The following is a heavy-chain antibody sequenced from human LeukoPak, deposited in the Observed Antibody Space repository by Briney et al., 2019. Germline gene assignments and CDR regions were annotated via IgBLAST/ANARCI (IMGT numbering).Heavy chain of an antibody. J-gene: IGHJ3*02. CDR1: GGTFSSYA. V-gene: IGHV1-69*04. Sequence: GASVKVSCKSSGGTFSSYAIIWVRQAPGQGLEWMGRIIPILGIANYAQKFQGRVTITADKSTSTAYMELSSLRSEDTAVYYCAREGDGYNRGAFDIWGQGTVVTVSS. CDR3: AREGDGYNRGAFDI. D-gene: IGHD5-24*01. CDR2: IIPILGIA.